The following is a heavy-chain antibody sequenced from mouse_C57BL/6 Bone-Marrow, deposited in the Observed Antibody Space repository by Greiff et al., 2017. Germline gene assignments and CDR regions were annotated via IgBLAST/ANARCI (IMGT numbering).Heavy chain of an antibody. CDR2: IYPGNSDT. J-gene: IGHJ3*01. D-gene: IGHD1-2*01. Sequence: EVQLQQSGTVLARPGASVKMSCKTSGYTFTSYWMHWVKQRPGQGLEWIGAIYPGNSDTSYNQEFKGKAKLTAVTSASTAYMELSSLTNEDSAVYYCTRSGLRLAWFAYWGQGTLVTVSA. V-gene: IGHV1-5*01. CDR3: TRSGLRLAWFAY. CDR1: GYTFTSYW.